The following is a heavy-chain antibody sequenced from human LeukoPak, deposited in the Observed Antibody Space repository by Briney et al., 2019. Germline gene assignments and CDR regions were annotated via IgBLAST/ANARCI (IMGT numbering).Heavy chain of an antibody. D-gene: IGHD5-12*01. CDR3: ARGNSGYDLYYFDY. CDR1: GYTFTSYD. Sequence: ASVKLSCKASGYTFTSYDINWVRQAPGQGLEWMGWMNPNSGNTGYAQKFQGRVTMTRNTSISTAYMELSSLRSEDTAVYYCARGNSGYDLYYFDYWGQGTLVTVSS. V-gene: IGHV1-8*01. J-gene: IGHJ4*02. CDR2: MNPNSGNT.